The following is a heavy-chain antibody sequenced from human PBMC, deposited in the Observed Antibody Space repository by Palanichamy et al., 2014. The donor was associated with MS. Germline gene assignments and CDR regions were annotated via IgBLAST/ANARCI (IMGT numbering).Heavy chain of an antibody. CDR1: EFTFSSYW. CDR3: ARDKRCSGGTCYSASYFDY. CDR2: IRQDGGET. V-gene: IGHV3-7*01. Sequence: EVQLVESGGGLGPAWGALRLSCVASEFTFSSYWMSWVRQAPGKGLEWVANIRQDGGETYYVDSVKGRFTISRDNAENSLYLEMHSLRGEDTAVYYCARDKRCSGGTCYSASYFDYWGQGVLVTVSS. D-gene: IGHD2-15*01. J-gene: IGHJ4*02.